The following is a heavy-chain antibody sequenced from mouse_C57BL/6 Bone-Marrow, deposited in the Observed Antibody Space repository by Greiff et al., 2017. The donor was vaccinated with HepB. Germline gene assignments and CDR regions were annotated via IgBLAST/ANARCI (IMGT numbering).Heavy chain of an antibody. J-gene: IGHJ3*01. CDR1: GYTFTDYY. D-gene: IGHD4-1*01. Sequence: VQLQQSGPELVKPGASVKTSCKASGYTFTDYYMNWVKQSHGKSLEWIGDINPNNGGTSYNQKFKGKATLTVDKSSSTAYMELRSLTSEDSAVYYCARRGLTGTFEFAYWGQGTLVTVSA. V-gene: IGHV1-26*01. CDR3: ARRGLTGTFEFAY. CDR2: INPNNGGT.